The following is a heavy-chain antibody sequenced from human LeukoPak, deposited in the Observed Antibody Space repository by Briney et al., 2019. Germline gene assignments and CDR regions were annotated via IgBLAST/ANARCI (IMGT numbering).Heavy chain of an antibody. V-gene: IGHV1-18*04. J-gene: IGHJ2*01. CDR3: ARDWGLWFGTRTSGWYFDL. D-gene: IGHD3-10*01. CDR1: GYTHTSYV. CDR2: ISAYNGNT. Sequence: ASVKVSCKPSGYTHTSYVISWVRQAPGQRLEWMGWISAYNGNTNYAQKLQGRVTMTTDTSTSTAYMELESLRSDDTAVYYCARDWGLWFGTRTSGWYFDLWGRGTLVTVSS.